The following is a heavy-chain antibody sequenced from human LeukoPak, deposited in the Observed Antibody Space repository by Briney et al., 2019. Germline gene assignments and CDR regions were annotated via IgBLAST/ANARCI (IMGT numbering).Heavy chain of an antibody. CDR2: INDRGGTT. V-gene: IGHV3-23*01. CDR3: AKITGLSPGAFDY. D-gene: IGHD3-16*01. Sequence: GGSLRLSCAASGFTFSSYAMSWVRQAPGKGLEWVSGINDRGGTTYYADSVKGRFTISRDNSRNTLYLQMNSLSAEDTALYYCAKITGLSPGAFDYWGQGTLVTVSS. CDR1: GFTFSSYA. J-gene: IGHJ4*02.